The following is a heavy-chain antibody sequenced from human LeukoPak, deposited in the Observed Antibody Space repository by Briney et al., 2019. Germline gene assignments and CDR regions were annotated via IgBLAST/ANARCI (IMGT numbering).Heavy chain of an antibody. CDR1: GFTFSSYG. Sequence: AGGSLRLSCAASGFTFSSYGMSWVRQAPGKGLEWVSAISGSGGSTYYADSVKGRFTISRDNSKNTLYLQMNSLKTEDTAVYYCTTDPHGDYDHDYWGQGTLVTVSS. CDR2: ISGSGGST. CDR3: TTDPHGDYDHDY. D-gene: IGHD4-17*01. V-gene: IGHV3-23*01. J-gene: IGHJ4*02.